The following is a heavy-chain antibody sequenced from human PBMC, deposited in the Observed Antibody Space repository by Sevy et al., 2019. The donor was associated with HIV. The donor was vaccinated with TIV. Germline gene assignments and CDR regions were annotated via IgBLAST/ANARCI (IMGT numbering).Heavy chain of an antibody. CDR3: ARGSGRTVGAYFDS. V-gene: IGHV1-2*06. CDR2: ISPNSGGT. D-gene: IGHD3-10*01. CDR1: GYSFSAYF. J-gene: IGHJ4*02. Sequence: ASGKVSCKASGYSFSAYFLHWVRQAPGQGLEWMGRISPNSGGTVYAQKIRGRVTMTRDKSSTTAYLELTRLKSDDTALYYCARGSGRTVGAYFDSWGRGALVAVSS.